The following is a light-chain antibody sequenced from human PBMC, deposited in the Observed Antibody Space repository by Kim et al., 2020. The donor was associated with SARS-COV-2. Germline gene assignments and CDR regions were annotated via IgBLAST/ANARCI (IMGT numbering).Light chain of an antibody. Sequence: ASVGDRVTITCRASQTISYYLNWYQQKPGKAPKLLIYAASTLQSGVPAKFSGSGSGTDFTLTISILQPEDFASYYCQQSYSDPRTFDQGTKVDIK. V-gene: IGKV1-39*01. CDR2: AAS. CDR1: QTISYY. CDR3: QQSYSDPRT. J-gene: IGKJ1*01.